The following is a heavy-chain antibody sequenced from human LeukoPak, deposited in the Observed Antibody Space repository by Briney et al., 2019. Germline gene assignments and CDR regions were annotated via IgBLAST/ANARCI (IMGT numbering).Heavy chain of an antibody. V-gene: IGHV5-51*01. Sequence: GESLKISCKGSGFSFTSYWIGWVRQMPGKGLEWMGIIYPGDSDTRYSPSFQGQATISADKSISTAYLQWSSLKASDTAMYFCAKNDYGDYAVNWGQGTLVTVSS. CDR3: AKNDYGDYAVN. D-gene: IGHD4-17*01. CDR2: IYPGDSDT. CDR1: GFSFTSYW. J-gene: IGHJ4*02.